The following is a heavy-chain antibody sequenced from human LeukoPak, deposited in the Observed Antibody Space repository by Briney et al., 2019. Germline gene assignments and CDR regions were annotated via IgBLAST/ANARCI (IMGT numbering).Heavy chain of an antibody. CDR1: GGSFSGYY. CDR2: INHSGST. V-gene: IGHV4-34*01. D-gene: IGHD3-22*01. J-gene: IGHJ6*03. Sequence: SETLSLTCAVYGGSFSGYYWSWIRQPPGKGLEWIGEINHSGSTNYNPSLKSRVTISVDTSKNQFSLKLSSVTAADTAVYYCARGYDSSTTYYEFYYYMDVWGKGTTVIVSS. CDR3: ARGYDSSTTYYEFYYYMDV.